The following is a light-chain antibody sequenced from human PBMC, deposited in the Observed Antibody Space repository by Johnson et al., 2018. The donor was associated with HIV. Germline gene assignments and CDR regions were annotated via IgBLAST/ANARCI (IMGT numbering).Light chain of an antibody. V-gene: IGLV1-51*01. J-gene: IGLJ1*01. CDR3: GKWDSSLSAGSYV. CDR1: SSNIGNNY. CDR2: DNN. Sequence: QSVLTQPPSVSAAPGQKVTISCSGSSSNIGNNYVSWYQQLPGTVPKLLIYDNNKRPSGIPDRFSGSKSGTSATLGITGLQTGDEADYYCGKWDSSLSAGSYVCGTGTKVTVL.